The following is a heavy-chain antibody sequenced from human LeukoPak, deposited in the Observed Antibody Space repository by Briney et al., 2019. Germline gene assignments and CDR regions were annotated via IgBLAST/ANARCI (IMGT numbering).Heavy chain of an antibody. CDR2: ITGGGSGT. V-gene: IGHV3-23*01. D-gene: IGHD3-22*01. CDR1: GFTFSSYA. J-gene: IGHJ3*02. CDR3: ARDFFDSSGYWSDAFDI. Sequence: GGSLRLSCAASGFTFSSYAMSWVRQAPGEGLEWVSAITGGGSGTYYADSVKGRFTISRDNSKNTLYLQMNSLRAEDTAVYYCARDFFDSSGYWSDAFDIWGQGTMVTVSS.